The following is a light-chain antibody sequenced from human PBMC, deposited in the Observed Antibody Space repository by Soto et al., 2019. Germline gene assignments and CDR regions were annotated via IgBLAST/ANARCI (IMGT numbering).Light chain of an antibody. CDR2: GAS. J-gene: IGKJ1*01. CDR1: QSVSSN. Sequence: RASQSVSSNLAWYQQKPGQAPRLLIYGASTRATGIPARFSGSGSGTEFTLTISRLEPEDFAVYYCQQYGSSGTFGQGTKVDIK. CDR3: QQYGSSGT. V-gene: IGKV3-20*01.